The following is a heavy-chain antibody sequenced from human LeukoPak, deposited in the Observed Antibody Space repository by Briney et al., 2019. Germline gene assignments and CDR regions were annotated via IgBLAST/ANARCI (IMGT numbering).Heavy chain of an antibody. Sequence: GESREISGEGCGYSFTSYWICWVRQMRGKMVDWMGIIYPGDSDTRYSPSFQGQVTISVDKSICSAHLQWSRLKASHTAMYYCARRDSSGWYEDYWGQGTLVTVSS. CDR1: GYSFTSYW. CDR2: IYPGDSDT. V-gene: IGHV5-51*01. D-gene: IGHD6-19*01. CDR3: ARRDSSGWYEDY. J-gene: IGHJ4*02.